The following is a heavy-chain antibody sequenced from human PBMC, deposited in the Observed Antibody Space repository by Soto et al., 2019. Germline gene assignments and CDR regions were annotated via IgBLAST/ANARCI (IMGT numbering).Heavy chain of an antibody. CDR2: IIPIFGTA. V-gene: IGHV1-69*13. CDR3: ARDLLISPYSSSLMVV. J-gene: IGHJ6*02. D-gene: IGHD6-6*01. CDR1: GGTFSSYA. Sequence: SVKVSCKASGGTFSSYAISWVRQAPGQGLEWMGGIIPIFGTANYAQKFQGGVTITADESTSTAYMELSSLRSEDTAVYYCARDLLISPYSSSLMVVCGPGTTVTVSS.